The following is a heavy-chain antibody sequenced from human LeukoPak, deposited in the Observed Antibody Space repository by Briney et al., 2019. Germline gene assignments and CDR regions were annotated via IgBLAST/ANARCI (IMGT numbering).Heavy chain of an antibody. V-gene: IGHV3-53*01. CDR1: GFTVSGNY. Sequence: GGSLRLSCAVSGFTVSGNYMSWVRQAPGKGLEWVSLIYSGGTTYYADSVKGRFTISRDNSKNTRYLEMNSLIAEDTALYYCAKDRGRAVAGSEFDYWGQGTLVTVSS. D-gene: IGHD6-19*01. CDR2: IYSGGTT. J-gene: IGHJ4*02. CDR3: AKDRGRAVAGSEFDY.